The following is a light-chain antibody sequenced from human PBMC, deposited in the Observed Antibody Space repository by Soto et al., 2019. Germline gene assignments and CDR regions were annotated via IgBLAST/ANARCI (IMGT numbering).Light chain of an antibody. V-gene: IGLV1-51*01. Sequence: QAVLRQPRSVCAAPGQEVAISCSGSSSNIGRNYVCWYQQLPGTAPKLLIYDNYKRPSDIPDRFSGSQSGTSATLAITGLQTGDEADYYCATWDSSLSVRVFGGGTQLTVL. CDR3: ATWDSSLSVRV. CDR1: SSNIGRNY. CDR2: DNY. J-gene: IGLJ2*01.